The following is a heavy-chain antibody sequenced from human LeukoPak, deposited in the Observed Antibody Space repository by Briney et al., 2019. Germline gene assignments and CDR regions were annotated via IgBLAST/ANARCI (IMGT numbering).Heavy chain of an antibody. V-gene: IGHV4-31*03. CDR3: ASSPRGYDYGYKWFDP. J-gene: IGHJ5*02. D-gene: IGHD5-18*01. Sequence: SETLSLTCTVSGGSISSGAYYWSWIRQHPAKGLEWIGYIYDSGSTYYNPSLKSRITTSVDTSKNQFSLKLSSVTAADTAVYYCASSPRGYDYGYKWFDPWGQGTLVTVSS. CDR2: IYDSGST. CDR1: GGSISSGAYY.